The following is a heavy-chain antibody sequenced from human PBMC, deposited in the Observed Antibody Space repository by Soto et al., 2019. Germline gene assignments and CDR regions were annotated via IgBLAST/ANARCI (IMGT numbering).Heavy chain of an antibody. CDR3: ARGADDFSSGYYYEY. Sequence: QVQLVQSGAEVKKPGASVTVSCKASGYTFSRHGISWVRQAPGQGLEWMAWSGNTNYAQKFRGRLTLTTNPSTRTAYMELRSLRSDDTAVYYCARGADDFSSGYYYEYWGQGTLVTVSS. J-gene: IGHJ4*02. CDR1: GYTFSRHG. CDR2: SGNT. D-gene: IGHD3-3*01. V-gene: IGHV1-18*04.